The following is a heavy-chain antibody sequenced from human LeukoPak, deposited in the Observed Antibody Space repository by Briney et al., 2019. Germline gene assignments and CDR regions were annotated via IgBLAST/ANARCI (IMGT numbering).Heavy chain of an antibody. D-gene: IGHD3-16*02. CDR1: GFTFSSYW. J-gene: IGHJ4*02. Sequence: GGSLRLSCAASGFTFSSYWMSWVRQAPGKGLEWVANIKQDGSEKYYVDSVKGRFTISRDNAKNSLYLQMNSLRAEDTAVYYCARGGIRKNYDYVWGSYRPLDYWGQGTLVTVSS. CDR3: ARGGIRKNYDYVWGSYRPLDY. V-gene: IGHV3-7*01. CDR2: IKQDGSEK.